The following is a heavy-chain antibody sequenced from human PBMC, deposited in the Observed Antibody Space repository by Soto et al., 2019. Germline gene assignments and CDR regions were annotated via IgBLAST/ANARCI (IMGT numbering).Heavy chain of an antibody. J-gene: IGHJ4*02. CDR3: ATTSWFDNSGSPY. Sequence: PSGSPALGCTASSDTVYISIDAGAWNRKPPGKGLEWIGYIYYSGSTHYNPSLKSRLIISMDTSKNQFSLHLGSVTAADTAVYYCATTSWFDNSGSPYWGQGALVTVSS. V-gene: IGHV4-30-4*01. CDR2: IYYSGST. CDR1: SDTVYISIDA. D-gene: IGHD3-22*01.